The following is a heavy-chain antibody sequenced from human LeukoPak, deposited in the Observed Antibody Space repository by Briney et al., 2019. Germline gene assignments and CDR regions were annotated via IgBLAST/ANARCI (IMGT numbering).Heavy chain of an antibody. V-gene: IGHV3-21*04. CDR1: GFTFSSYS. D-gene: IGHD1-26*01. J-gene: IGHJ6*02. CDR2: ISSSSSYI. Sequence: PGGSLRLSCAASGFTFSSYSMNWVRQAPGKGLEWVSSISSSSSYIYYADSVKGRFTISRDNAKNSLYLQMNSLRAEDTAVYYCARLPLLVGSYYQNYYYGMDVWGQGTTVTVSS. CDR3: ARLPLLVGSYYQNYYYGMDV.